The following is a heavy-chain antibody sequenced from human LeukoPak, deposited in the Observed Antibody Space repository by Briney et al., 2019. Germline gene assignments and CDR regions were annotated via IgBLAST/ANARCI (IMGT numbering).Heavy chain of an antibody. D-gene: IGHD1-26*01. V-gene: IGHV4-39*01. CDR1: GGSISSSSYY. Sequence: SETLSLTCTVSGGSISSSSYYWGWLRQPPGKGLDWSGSIYYSGSTYYIPSLKSRVTISVDTSKNQFSLKLSSVTAADTAVYYCARIVGASDYWGQGTLVTVSS. J-gene: IGHJ4*01. CDR3: ARIVGASDY. CDR2: IYYSGST.